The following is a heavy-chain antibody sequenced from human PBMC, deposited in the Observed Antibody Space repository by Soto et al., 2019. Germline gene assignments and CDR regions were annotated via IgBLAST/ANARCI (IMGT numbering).Heavy chain of an antibody. CDR2: IYWDDDK. Sequence: QITLKESGPTLVKPTQTLTLTCTFSGFSLSTSGVGVGWIRQPPGKALEWLALIYWDDDKRYSPSLKSRLTITKDTSKNQGPLTMTNMHPVDTATYYRAPRRRGSSFDSWGQGTLVPVPS. CDR3: APRRRGSSFDS. V-gene: IGHV2-5*02. D-gene: IGHD1-26*01. J-gene: IGHJ4*02. CDR1: GFSLSTSGVG.